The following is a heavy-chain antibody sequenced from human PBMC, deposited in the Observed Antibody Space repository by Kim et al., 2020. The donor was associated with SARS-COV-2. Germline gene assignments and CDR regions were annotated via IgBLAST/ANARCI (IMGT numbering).Heavy chain of an antibody. V-gene: IGHV4-39*01. CDR3: ASRGPLDFWSGYYGMDV. J-gene: IGHJ6*02. Sequence: SETLSLTCTVSGGSISSSSYYWGWIRQPPGKGLEWIGSIYYSGSTYYNPSLKSRVTISVDTSKNQFSLKLSSVTAADTAVYYCASRGPLDFWSGYYGMDVWGQGTTVTVSS. CDR1: GGSISSSSYY. CDR2: IYYSGST. D-gene: IGHD3-3*01.